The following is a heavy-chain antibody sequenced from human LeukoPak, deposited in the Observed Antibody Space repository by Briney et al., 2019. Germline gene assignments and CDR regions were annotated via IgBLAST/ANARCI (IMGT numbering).Heavy chain of an antibody. CDR3: AKDRSIGTYYTFDY. J-gene: IGHJ4*02. Sequence: SGGSLRLSCAASGFTFSSYAMSWVRQAPGKGLEWVSSISASGVMTYYADSVKGRFTVSRDNSKNSLYLQMSSLTAADTAVYYCAKDRSIGTYYTFDYWGQGTLVTVSS. D-gene: IGHD1-26*01. CDR2: ISASGVMT. CDR1: GFTFSSYA. V-gene: IGHV3-23*01.